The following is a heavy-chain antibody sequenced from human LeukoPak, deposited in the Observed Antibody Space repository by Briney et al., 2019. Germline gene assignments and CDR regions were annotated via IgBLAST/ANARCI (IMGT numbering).Heavy chain of an antibody. CDR2: INHSGST. J-gene: IGHJ4*02. Sequence: PSETLSLTCAVYGGSFSGYYWSWIRQPPGKGLEWIGEINHSGSTNYNPSLKSRVTISVDTSKNQFSLKLSSVTAADTAVYYCARGLRRRGYSYDLRDYWGQGTLVTVSS. V-gene: IGHV4-34*01. D-gene: IGHD5-18*01. CDR1: GGSFSGYY. CDR3: ARGLRRRGYSYDLRDY.